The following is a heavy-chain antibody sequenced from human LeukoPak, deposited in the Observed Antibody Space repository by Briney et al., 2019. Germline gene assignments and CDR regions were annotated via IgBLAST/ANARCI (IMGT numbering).Heavy chain of an antibody. CDR2: ISAYNGNT. Sequence: GSSVKVSCKASGGTFSNDAITWVRQAPGQGLEWMGWISAYNGNTNYAQKFQGRVTMTTDTSTSTAYMELRSLRSDDTAVYYCARDAGVVVVPAAPILWGQGTLVTVSS. J-gene: IGHJ4*02. V-gene: IGHV1-18*01. CDR3: ARDAGVVVVPAAPIL. CDR1: GGTFSNDA. D-gene: IGHD2-2*01.